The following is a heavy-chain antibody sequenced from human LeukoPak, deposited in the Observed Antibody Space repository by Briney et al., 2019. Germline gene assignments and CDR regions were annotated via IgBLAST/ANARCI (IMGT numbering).Heavy chain of an antibody. J-gene: IGHJ4*02. CDR3: ARDSFHDYGDHYFDY. V-gene: IGHV3-33*01. CDR2: IWYDGSNK. Sequence: GGSLRLSCAASGFNFSSYGMHWVRQAPGKGLEWVAVIWYDGSNKYYADSVKGRFTISRDNSKNTLYLQMNSLRAEDTAVYYCARDSFHDYGDHYFDYWGQGTLVTVSS. CDR1: GFNFSSYG. D-gene: IGHD4-17*01.